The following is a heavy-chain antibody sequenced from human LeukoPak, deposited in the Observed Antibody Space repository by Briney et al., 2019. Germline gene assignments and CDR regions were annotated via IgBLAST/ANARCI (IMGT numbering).Heavy chain of an antibody. J-gene: IGHJ4*02. D-gene: IGHD6-6*01. V-gene: IGHV4-39*01. CDR3: ARRGIAARLLYYFDY. CDR1: GGSISSSSYY. Sequence: ETLSLTCTVSGGSISSSSYYWGWIRQPPGKGLEWIGSIYYSGSTYYNPSLKSRVTISVDTSKNQFSLKLRSVTAADTAVYYCARRGIAARLLYYFDYWGQGTLVTVSS. CDR2: IYYSGST.